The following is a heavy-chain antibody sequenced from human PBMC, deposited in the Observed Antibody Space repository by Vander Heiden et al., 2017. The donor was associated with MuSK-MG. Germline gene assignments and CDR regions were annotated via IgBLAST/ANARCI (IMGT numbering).Heavy chain of an antibody. CDR2: ISSSSSYT. D-gene: IGHD3-10*01. V-gene: IGHV3-11*03. Sequence: PGKGLEWVSYISSSSSYTNYADSVKGRFTISRDNAKNSLYLQMNSLRAEDTAVYYCVMVRGVITHTIYYYYGMDVWGQGTTVTVSS. J-gene: IGHJ6*02. CDR3: VMVRGVITHTIYYYYGMDV.